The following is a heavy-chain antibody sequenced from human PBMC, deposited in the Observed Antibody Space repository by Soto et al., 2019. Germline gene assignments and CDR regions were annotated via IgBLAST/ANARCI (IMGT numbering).Heavy chain of an antibody. CDR3: ASQTRELQLWRVGGAFDY. V-gene: IGHV3-53*01. Sequence: PGGSLRLSCAASGFTVSSNYMSWVRQAPGKGLEWVSVIYSGGSTYYADSVKGRFTISRDNSKNTLYLQMNSLRAEDTAVYYCASQTRELQLWRVGGAFDYWGQGTLVTVYS. J-gene: IGHJ4*02. CDR2: IYSGGST. CDR1: GFTVSSNY. D-gene: IGHD1-26*01.